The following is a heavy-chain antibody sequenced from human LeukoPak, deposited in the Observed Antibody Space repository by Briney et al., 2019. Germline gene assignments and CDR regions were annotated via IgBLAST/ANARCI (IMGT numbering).Heavy chain of an antibody. Sequence: PGGSLRLSCAASGFTFTSYGIHWVRQAPGKGLEWVAFILYDGSKKYYADSVKGRFTISRDDSKNTAYLEMNSLESEDTAVYYCARHVASGGSGVDYWGQGTLVTVSS. D-gene: IGHD3-10*01. V-gene: IGHV3-30*02. CDR1: GFTFTSYG. CDR2: ILYDGSKK. CDR3: ARHVASGGSGVDY. J-gene: IGHJ4*02.